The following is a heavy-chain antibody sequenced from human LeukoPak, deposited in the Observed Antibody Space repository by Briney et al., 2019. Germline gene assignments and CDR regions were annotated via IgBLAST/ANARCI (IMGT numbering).Heavy chain of an antibody. CDR1: GYTFTSYG. CDR2: ISAYNGNT. Sequence: GASVKVSCKASGYTFTSYGISWVRQAPGQGLEWLGWISAYNGNTNYARKLQGRVTMTTDTSTSTAYMELRSLRSDDTAVYYCARGLSYSSSSTYDAFDIWGQGTMVTVSS. D-gene: IGHD6-13*01. CDR3: ARGLSYSSSSTYDAFDI. J-gene: IGHJ3*02. V-gene: IGHV1-18*01.